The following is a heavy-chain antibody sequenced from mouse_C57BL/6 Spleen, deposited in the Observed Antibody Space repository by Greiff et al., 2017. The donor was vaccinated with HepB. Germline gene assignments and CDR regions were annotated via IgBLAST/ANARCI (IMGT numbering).Heavy chain of an antibody. CDR1: GFNIKDDY. Sequence: EVKLVESGAELVRPGASVKLSCTASGFNIKDDYMHWVKQRPEQGLEWIGWIDPENGDTEYASKFQGKATITADTSSNTAYLQLSSLTSEDTAVYYCTTQYGNYWGQGTLVTVSA. D-gene: IGHD2-10*02. J-gene: IGHJ3*01. V-gene: IGHV14-4*01. CDR2: IDPENGDT. CDR3: TTQYGNY.